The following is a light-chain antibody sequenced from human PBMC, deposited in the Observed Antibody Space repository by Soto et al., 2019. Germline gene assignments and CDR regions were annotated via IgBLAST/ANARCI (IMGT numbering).Light chain of an antibody. J-gene: IGKJ2*01. V-gene: IGKV4-1*01. CDR3: QQYYSTPPA. CDR1: QSVFYSSNNKNY. Sequence: DIVVTQSPDSLPVSLGERATINCKSSQSVFYSSNNKNYLAWYQQRPGQPPKLLIYWASTRESGVPDRFSGSGDGTDFTLTISTLQAEDVAVYYCQQYYSTPPAFGQGTKLEI. CDR2: WAS.